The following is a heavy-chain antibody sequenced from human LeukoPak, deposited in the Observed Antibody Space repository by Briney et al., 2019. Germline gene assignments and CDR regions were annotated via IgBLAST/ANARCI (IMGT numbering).Heavy chain of an antibody. CDR1: GGSFSGYY. V-gene: IGHV4-34*01. CDR2: INHSGST. CDR3: AGSSGWYAADY. J-gene: IGHJ4*02. D-gene: IGHD6-19*01. Sequence: SETLSLTCAVYGGSFSGYYWSWIRQPPGKGLEWIGEINHSGSTNYNPSLKSRVTISVDTSKNQFSLKLSSVTAADTAVYYCAGSSGWYAADYWGQGTLVTVSS.